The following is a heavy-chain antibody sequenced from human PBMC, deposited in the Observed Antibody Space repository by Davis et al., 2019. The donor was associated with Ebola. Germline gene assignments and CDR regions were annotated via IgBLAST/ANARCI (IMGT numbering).Heavy chain of an antibody. Sequence: HSQTLSLTCAISGDSVSSGAWNWIRQSPSRGLEWLGRTYYSSKWHNDYAVSVKSRITINPDTSKNQFSLEVNSVTPEDTAVYYCVRGWTRVGFDYWGQGTLVTVSS. CDR2: TYYSSKWHN. V-gene: IGHV6-1*01. D-gene: IGHD3-10*01. J-gene: IGHJ4*02. CDR3: VRGWTRVGFDY. CDR1: GDSVSSGA.